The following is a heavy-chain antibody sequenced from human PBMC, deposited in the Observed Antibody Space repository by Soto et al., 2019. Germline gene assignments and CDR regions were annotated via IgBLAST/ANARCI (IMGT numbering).Heavy chain of an antibody. V-gene: IGHV3-30*18. J-gene: IGHJ4*02. CDR1: GFDFTHYA. D-gene: IGHD1-26*01. Sequence: QVQLVESGGGADQPGASLRLSCVASGFDFTHYAMHWVRQAPGKGLESVAVMSSDGSKIHHTDSVKGRFTISRDNSKNTLYLQMNSLRKEDTAVYFCAKDEGVGGTLGLFDYWGQGTLVSVSS. CDR2: MSSDGSKI. CDR3: AKDEGVGGTLGLFDY.